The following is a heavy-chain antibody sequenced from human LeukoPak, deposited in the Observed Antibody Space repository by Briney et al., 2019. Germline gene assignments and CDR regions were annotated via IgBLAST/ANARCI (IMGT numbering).Heavy chain of an antibody. CDR2: ISYDGSNQ. Sequence: GGSLRLSCAASGFTFSSYGMHWVRQAPGKGLEWVSFISYDGSNQFYADSVKGQFTISRDNSKKTLYLQMNTPRAEDTAVYYCAKDRLLGDSYYDNSGYGLGQWGQGTPVTVSS. V-gene: IGHV3-30*18. J-gene: IGHJ4*02. D-gene: IGHD3-22*01. CDR3: AKDRLLGDSYYDNSGYGLGQ. CDR1: GFTFSSYG.